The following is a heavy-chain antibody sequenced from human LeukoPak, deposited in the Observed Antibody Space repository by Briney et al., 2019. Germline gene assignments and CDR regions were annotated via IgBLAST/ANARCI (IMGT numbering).Heavy chain of an antibody. CDR2: IKQDGSEK. J-gene: IGHJ4*02. V-gene: IGHV3-7*01. Sequence: PGGSLRLSCAASGFTFSSYWMSWVRQAPGTGLGWLANIKQDGSEKYYVDSVKGRFTISRDNAKNSLYLQMNSLRAEDTAVYYCARDATVYYDFWSGYTTNWGQGTLVTVSS. CDR3: ARDATVYYDFWSGYTTN. CDR1: GFTFSSYW. D-gene: IGHD3-3*01.